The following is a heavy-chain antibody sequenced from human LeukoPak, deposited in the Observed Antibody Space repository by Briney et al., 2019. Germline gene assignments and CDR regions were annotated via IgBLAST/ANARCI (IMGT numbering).Heavy chain of an antibody. Sequence: PSETLSLTCTVSGNSISSGGYSWNWIRQPPGKGLEWIGYMYYSGSTSYNPSLKSRVTISVDTSKNQFSLKLSSVTAADTAVYYCARRRSGYDHGKYYYYYYMDVWGKGTTVTISS. D-gene: IGHD5-12*01. CDR3: ARRRSGYDHGKYYYYYYMDV. CDR2: MYYSGST. V-gene: IGHV4-30-4*07. CDR1: GNSISSGGYS. J-gene: IGHJ6*03.